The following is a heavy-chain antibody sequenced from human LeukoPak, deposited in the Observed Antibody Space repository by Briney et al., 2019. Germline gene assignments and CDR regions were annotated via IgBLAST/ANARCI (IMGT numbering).Heavy chain of an antibody. CDR3: ARSKYYYGSGSYLSPEPLYYYYGMYV. CDR2: INHSGST. CDR1: GGSFSGYY. J-gene: IGHJ6*04. V-gene: IGHV4-34*01. Sequence: SETLSLTCAVYGGSFSGYYWSWLRQPPGKGLEWIGEINHSGSTNYNPSLTSRVTISVDTSKNQFSLKLSSVTAADTAVYYCARSKYYYGSGSYLSPEPLYYYYGMYVWGKGTTVTVSS. D-gene: IGHD3-10*01.